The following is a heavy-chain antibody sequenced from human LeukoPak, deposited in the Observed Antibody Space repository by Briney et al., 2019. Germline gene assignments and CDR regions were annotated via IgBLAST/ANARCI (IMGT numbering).Heavy chain of an antibody. V-gene: IGHV3-21*01. D-gene: IGHD3-10*01. CDR2: ISSSSSYI. CDR3: ARGEITMVRGVTQTLYYFDY. J-gene: IGHJ4*02. CDR1: GFTFSSYS. Sequence: GGSLRLSCAASGFTFSSYSMNWVCQAPGKGLEWVSSISSSSSYIYYADSVKGRFTISRDNAKNSLYLQMNSLRAEDTAVYYCARGEITMVRGVTQTLYYFDYWGQGTLVTVSS.